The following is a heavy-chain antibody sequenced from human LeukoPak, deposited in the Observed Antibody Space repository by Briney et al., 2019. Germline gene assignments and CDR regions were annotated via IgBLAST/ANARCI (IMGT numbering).Heavy chain of an antibody. CDR1: GFTFSSYS. CDR2: ISSSSSYI. CDR3: ARDLSRVPYGSGSYYPEDTTGYYGMHV. D-gene: IGHD3-10*01. V-gene: IGHV3-21*01. Sequence: GGSLRLSRAASGFTFSSYSMNWVGQAPGKGLEWVSSISSSSSYIYYADSVKGRFTISRDNAKNSLYLQMNSLRAEDTAVYYCARDLSRVPYGSGSYYPEDTTGYYGMHVWGQGTTVTVSS. J-gene: IGHJ6*02.